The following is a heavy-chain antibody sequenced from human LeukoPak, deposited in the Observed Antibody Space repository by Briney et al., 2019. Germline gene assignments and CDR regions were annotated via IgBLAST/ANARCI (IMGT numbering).Heavy chain of an antibody. D-gene: IGHD4/OR15-4a*01. J-gene: IGHJ6*03. CDR3: AREDPTNFGYYYMDV. CDR2: INSDGINT. CDR1: GFTFSNYW. Sequence: GGSLRLSCAASGFTFSNYWMHWVRQAPGKGLVWVSRINSDGINTSYADSVKGRFTISRDNAKNTLNLQMDSLRAEDTAVYYCAREDPTNFGYYYMDVWGKGTTVTVSS. V-gene: IGHV3-74*01.